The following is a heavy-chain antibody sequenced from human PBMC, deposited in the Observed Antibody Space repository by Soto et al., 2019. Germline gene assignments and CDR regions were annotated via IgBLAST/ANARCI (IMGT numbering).Heavy chain of an antibody. CDR1: GFTFSGYG. Sequence: GGSLRLSCAASGFTFSGYGMHWVRQSPGKGLEWVAVIWYDGSNKYYADSVKGRFTISRDNSKNTLYLQMNSLRAEDTAVYYRARDRRDFDYWGPGTLVTVSS. CDR2: IWYDGSNK. J-gene: IGHJ4*02. V-gene: IGHV3-33*01. CDR3: ARDRRDFDY.